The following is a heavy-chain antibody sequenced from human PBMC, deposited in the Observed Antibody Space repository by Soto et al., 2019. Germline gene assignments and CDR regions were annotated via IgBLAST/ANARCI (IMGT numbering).Heavy chain of an antibody. Sequence: SVKVSCKASGGTFSSYAISWVRQAPGQGLEWMGGIIPIFGTANYAQKFQGRVTITADKSTSTAYMELSSLRSEDTAVYYCARAARPGYCSGGSCYSWFSVPFGPWGQGTLVTVSS. D-gene: IGHD2-15*01. J-gene: IGHJ5*02. CDR3: ARAARPGYCSGGSCYSWFSVPFGP. CDR1: GGTFSSYA. CDR2: IIPIFGTA. V-gene: IGHV1-69*06.